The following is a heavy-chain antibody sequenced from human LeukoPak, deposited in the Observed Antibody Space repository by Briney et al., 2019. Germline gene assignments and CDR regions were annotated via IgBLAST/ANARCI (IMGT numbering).Heavy chain of an antibody. J-gene: IGHJ4*02. CDR3: AKDMEMLWFGELSTLGVFDY. Sequence: GGSLRLSCAASGFTFSSYAMSWVRQAPGKGLEWVSAISGSGGSTYYADSVKGRFTISRDNSKNTLYLQMNSLRAEDTAVYYCAKDMEMLWFGELSTLGVFDYWGQGTLVTVSS. CDR1: GFTFSSYA. CDR2: ISGSGGST. V-gene: IGHV3-23*01. D-gene: IGHD3-10*01.